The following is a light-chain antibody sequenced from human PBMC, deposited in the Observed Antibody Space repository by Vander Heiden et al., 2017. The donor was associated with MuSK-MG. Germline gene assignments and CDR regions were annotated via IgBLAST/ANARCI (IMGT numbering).Light chain of an antibody. V-gene: IGKV1-27*01. Sequence: DIQMTQSPSSLSASVGDRVTITCRASQGISNYLAWYQQKPGKVPKLLIYAASTLQSGVPSRFSGSGSGTDFTLTMSSLQPEDVATYYCQKDNSAARTFGQASKVEIK. CDR3: QKDNSAART. CDR2: AAS. J-gene: IGKJ1*01. CDR1: QGISNY.